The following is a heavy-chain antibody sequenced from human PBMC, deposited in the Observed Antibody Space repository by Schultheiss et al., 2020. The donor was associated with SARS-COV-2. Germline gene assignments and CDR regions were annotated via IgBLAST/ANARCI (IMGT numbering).Heavy chain of an antibody. CDR3: ARGFYSSSSFDY. D-gene: IGHD6-6*01. J-gene: IGHJ4*02. Sequence: ASVKVSCKASGYTFTSYAMHWVRQAPGQRLEWMGGIIPIFGTANYAQKFQGRVTMTRDTSISTAYMDLSRLRSEDTAVYYCARGFYSSSSFDYWGQGTLVTVSS. CDR1: GYTFTSYA. V-gene: IGHV1-2*02. CDR2: IIPIFGTA.